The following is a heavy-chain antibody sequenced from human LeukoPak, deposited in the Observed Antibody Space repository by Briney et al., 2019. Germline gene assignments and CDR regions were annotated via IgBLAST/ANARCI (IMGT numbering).Heavy chain of an antibody. CDR2: INPNSGGT. V-gene: IGHV1-2*02. Sequence: ASVKVSCKASGYTFTGYYMHWVRQAPGQGLEWMGWINPNSGGTNYAQKFQGRVTMTRDTSISTAYMELSRLRSYDTAVYYCARYPGPLYCTNGVCEKGAFDIWGQGTMVTVSS. CDR3: ARYPGPLYCTNGVCEKGAFDI. CDR1: GYTFTGYY. J-gene: IGHJ3*02. D-gene: IGHD2-8*01.